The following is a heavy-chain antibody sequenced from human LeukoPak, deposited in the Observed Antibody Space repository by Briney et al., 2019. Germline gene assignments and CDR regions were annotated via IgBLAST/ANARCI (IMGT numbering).Heavy chain of an antibody. CDR2: INIDGSIT. CDR1: GFTLRSYW. V-gene: IGHV3-74*01. CDR3: ARDSPSVGATIDY. J-gene: IGHJ4*02. Sequence: PGGSLRLSCAASGFTLRSYWMHWVRQVPGKGLVWVPRINIDGSITSYADSVKGRFTISRDNAKNTLYLQMNSLRAEDTAVYYCARDSPSVGATIDYWGQGTLVTVSS. D-gene: IGHD1-26*01.